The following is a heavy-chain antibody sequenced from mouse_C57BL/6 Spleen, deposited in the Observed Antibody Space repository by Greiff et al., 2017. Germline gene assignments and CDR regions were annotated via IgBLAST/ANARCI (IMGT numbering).Heavy chain of an antibody. D-gene: IGHD1-1*01. Sequence: VQLQQSGAELVKPGASVKISCKASGYAFSSYWMNWVKQRPGKGLEWIGQIYPGDGDTNYNGKFKGKATLTADKSSSTAYMQLSSLTSEDSAVYFCARIANFYAMDYWGQGTSVTVSS. CDR3: ARIANFYAMDY. CDR2: IYPGDGDT. CDR1: GYAFSSYW. J-gene: IGHJ4*01. V-gene: IGHV1-80*01.